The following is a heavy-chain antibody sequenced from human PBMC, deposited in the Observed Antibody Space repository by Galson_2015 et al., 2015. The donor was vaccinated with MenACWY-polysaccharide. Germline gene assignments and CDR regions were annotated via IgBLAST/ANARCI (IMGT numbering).Heavy chain of an antibody. CDR3: TRADCSGQTCYFAY. D-gene: IGHD2-15*01. CDR1: GGVFSTHG. Sequence: SVKVSCKASGGVFSTHGFYWLRQAPGQGFEFMGRIIPIMGSPNYAQRFQGRLPITANGSTSTAYMELSSLRSEDTAVYYCTRADCSGQTCYFAYWGQGTLVTVSS. J-gene: IGHJ4*02. CDR2: IIPIMGSP. V-gene: IGHV1-69*11.